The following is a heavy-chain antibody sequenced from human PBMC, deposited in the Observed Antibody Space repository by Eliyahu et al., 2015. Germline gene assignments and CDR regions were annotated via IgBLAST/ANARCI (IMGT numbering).Heavy chain of an antibody. J-gene: IGHJ1*01. CDR2: IIPIFGTA. CDR3: ARGYYYGSGRPSEYFQH. CDR1: GGTFSSXA. V-gene: IGHV1-69*06. Sequence: QVQLVQSGAEVKKPGSSVXVSCKASGGTFSSXAISWVRQAPGQGLEWMGGIIPIFGTANYAQKFQGRVTITADKSTSTAYMELSSLRSEDTAVYYCARGYYYGSGRPSEYFQHWGQGTLVTVSS. D-gene: IGHD3-10*01.